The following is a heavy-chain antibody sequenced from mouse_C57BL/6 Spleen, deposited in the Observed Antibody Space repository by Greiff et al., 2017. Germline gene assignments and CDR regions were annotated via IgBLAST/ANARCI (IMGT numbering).Heavy chain of an antibody. CDR1: GFTFSSYA. CDR2: ISDGGSYT. Sequence: EVKLVESGGGLVKPGGSLKLSCAASGFTFSSYAMSWVRQTPEKRLEWVATISDGGSYTYYPDNVKGRFTISRDNAKNNLYLQMSHLKSEDTAMYSCASDHYYDGYLYFDSWAQGPTLTVSS. D-gene: IGHD2-3*01. J-gene: IGHJ2*01. CDR3: ASDHYYDGYLYFDS. V-gene: IGHV5-4*03.